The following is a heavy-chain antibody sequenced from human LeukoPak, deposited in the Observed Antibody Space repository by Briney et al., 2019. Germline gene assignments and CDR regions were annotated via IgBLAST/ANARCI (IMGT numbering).Heavy chain of an antibody. D-gene: IGHD2-2*01. CDR3: ARYCSSTSCSKKPDY. CDR2: INPNSGGT. J-gene: IGHJ4*02. V-gene: IGHV1-2*06. CDR1: GHTFTGYY. Sequence: ASVKVSCKASGHTFTGYYMHWVRQAPGQGLEWMGRINPNSGGTNYAQKFQGRVTMTRDTSISTAYMELSRLRSDDTAVYYCARYCSSTSCSKKPDYWGQGTLVTVS.